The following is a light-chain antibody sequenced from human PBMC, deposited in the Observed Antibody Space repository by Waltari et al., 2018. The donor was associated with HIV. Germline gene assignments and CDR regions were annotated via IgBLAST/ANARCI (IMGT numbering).Light chain of an antibody. CDR1: SSDVGGYNY. J-gene: IGLJ3*02. CDR2: DVF. CDR3: CSYAGSYTLV. Sequence: QSALTQPRSVSGSPGQSVTISCTGTSSDVGGYNYVSWYQQDPGKAPKLMLYDVFKRPSGVPDRFSGSKSGNSASLTISGLQAEDEADYYCCSYAGSYTLVFGGGTKLTVL. V-gene: IGLV2-11*01.